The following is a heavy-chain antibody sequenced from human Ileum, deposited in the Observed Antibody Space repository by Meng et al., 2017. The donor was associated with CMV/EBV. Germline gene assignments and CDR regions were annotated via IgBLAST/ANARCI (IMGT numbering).Heavy chain of an antibody. CDR1: GFTFSSYS. V-gene: IGHV3-21*01. CDR3: ARRSGSYYTDLDY. CDR2: ISSSSSYI. Sequence: GESLKISCAASGFTFSSYSMNWVHQAPGKGLEWVSSISSSSSYIYYADSVKGRFTISRDNAKNSLYLQMNSLRAEDTAVYYCARRSGSYYTDLDYWGQGTLVTVSS. J-gene: IGHJ4*02. D-gene: IGHD1-26*01.